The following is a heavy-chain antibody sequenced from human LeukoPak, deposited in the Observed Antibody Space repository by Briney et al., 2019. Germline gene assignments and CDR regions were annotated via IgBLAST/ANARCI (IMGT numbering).Heavy chain of an antibody. V-gene: IGHV4-30-2*01. CDR2: IYHSGST. CDR1: GGSISSGGYY. Sequence: SETLSLTCTVSGGSISSGGYYWSWIRQPPGKGLEWIGYIYHSGSTYYNPSLKSRVTISVDRSKNQFSLKLSSVTAADTAVYYCARDRGNSNYDFDYWGQGTLVTVSS. J-gene: IGHJ4*02. D-gene: IGHD4-11*01. CDR3: ARDRGNSNYDFDY.